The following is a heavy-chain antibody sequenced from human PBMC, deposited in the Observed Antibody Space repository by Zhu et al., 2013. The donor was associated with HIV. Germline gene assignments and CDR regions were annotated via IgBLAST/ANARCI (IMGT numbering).Heavy chain of an antibody. CDR3: AREVLAAGGRWFDP. V-gene: IGHV1-3*01. D-gene: IGHD2-15*01. CDR2: INAGNGNT. Sequence: QVQLVQSGAEVKKPGASVKVSCKASGYTFSNYVMHWVRQAPGQRLEWMGWINAGNGNTKYSQKFQGRVTITRDTSATTAYMELSSLRSEDTAVYYCAREVLAAGGRWFDPWGQGTLVTVSS. CDR1: GYTFSNYV. J-gene: IGHJ5*02.